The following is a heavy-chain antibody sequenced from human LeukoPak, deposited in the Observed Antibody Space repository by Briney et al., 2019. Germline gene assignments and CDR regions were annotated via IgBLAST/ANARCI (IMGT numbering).Heavy chain of an antibody. CDR3: ARGSSFYYDSSGYYSFFDY. V-gene: IGHV4-39*07. CDR2: FYYSGST. J-gene: IGHJ4*02. D-gene: IGHD3-22*01. CDR1: GGSISSSNHY. Sequence: PSETLSLTCTVSGGSISSSNHYWGWIRQPPGKRLEWIGSFYYSGSTYYNPSLKSRFTISVDTSKNQFSLKLSSVTAADTALFYCARGSSFYYDSSGYYSFFDYWGQGTLVTVSS.